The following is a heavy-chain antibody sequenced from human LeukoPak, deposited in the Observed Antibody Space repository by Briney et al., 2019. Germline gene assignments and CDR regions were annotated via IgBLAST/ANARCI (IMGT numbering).Heavy chain of an antibody. J-gene: IGHJ4*02. CDR1: GFTFSSYA. CDR3: AKFVGRGDLEDYFDY. V-gene: IGHV3-23*01. Sequence: PGGSLRLSCAASGFTFSSYAMSWVRQAPGKGLEWVSAISGSGGSTYYADSVKGRFTISRDNSKNTLYPQMNSLRAEDTAVYYCAKFVGRGDLEDYFDYWGQGTLVTVSS. CDR2: ISGSGGST.